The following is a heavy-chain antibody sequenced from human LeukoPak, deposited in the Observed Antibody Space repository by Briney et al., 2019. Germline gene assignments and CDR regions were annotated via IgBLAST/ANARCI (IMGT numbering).Heavy chain of an antibody. Sequence: GGSLRLSCAASGFTFSSYAMSWVRQAPGKGLEWVSAISGSGGSTYYADSVKGRFTISRDNSKNTLYLQMNSLRAEDTAVYYCARDGQYYDIRGMDVWGQGTTVTVSS. D-gene: IGHD3-9*01. V-gene: IGHV3-23*01. CDR3: ARDGQYYDIRGMDV. CDR2: ISGSGGST. J-gene: IGHJ6*02. CDR1: GFTFSSYA.